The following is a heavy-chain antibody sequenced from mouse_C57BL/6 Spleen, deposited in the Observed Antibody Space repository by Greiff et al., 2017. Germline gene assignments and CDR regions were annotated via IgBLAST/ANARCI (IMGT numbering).Heavy chain of an antibody. D-gene: IGHD4-1*01. CDR2: IYPGDGDT. CDR1: GYAFSSYW. J-gene: IGHJ2*01. CDR3: ARTGREFHFDY. V-gene: IGHV1-80*01. Sequence: QVQLQQPGAELVKPGASVKISCKASGYAFSSYWMNWVKQRPGKGLEWIGQIYPGDGDTNYNGKFKGKATLTADKSSSTAYMQLSSLTSEDSAVYFCARTGREFHFDYWGQGTTLTVSS.